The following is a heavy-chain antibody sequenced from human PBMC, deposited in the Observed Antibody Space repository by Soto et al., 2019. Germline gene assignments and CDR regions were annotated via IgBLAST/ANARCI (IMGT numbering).Heavy chain of an antibody. J-gene: IGHJ5*02. CDR1: GGSVIRGSYY. CDR2: IYYSGST. CDR3: AREKMVLNNWFDP. V-gene: IGHV4-61*01. D-gene: IGHD2-8*01. Sequence: TLSLTCTVSGGSVIRGSYYWSWIRQPPGKGLEWIGYIYYSGSTNYNPSLKSRVTISVDTSKNQFSLKLSSVTAADTAVYYCAREKMVLNNWFDPWGQGTLVTVSS.